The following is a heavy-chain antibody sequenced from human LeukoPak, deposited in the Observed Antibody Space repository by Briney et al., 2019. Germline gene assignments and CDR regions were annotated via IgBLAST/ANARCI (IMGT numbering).Heavy chain of an antibody. J-gene: IGHJ5*02. CDR3: ARGRMTVTDNWFDP. CDR2: TYYRGST. CDR1: GGSFSSGYYY. D-gene: IGHD4-17*01. V-gene: IGHV4-30-4*08. Sequence: SETLSLTCTLSGGSFSSGYYYWSWIRQPPVKDLELIEYTYYRGSTYYHPSRKSRVTISVDTSKNQFSLKLSSVTAANTAVYYCARGRMTVTDNWFDPWGQGTLVTVSS.